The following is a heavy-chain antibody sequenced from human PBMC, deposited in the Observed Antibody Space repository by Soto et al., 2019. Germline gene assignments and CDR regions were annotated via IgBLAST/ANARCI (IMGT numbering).Heavy chain of an antibody. CDR1: GGSFSGYY. CDR2: INHSGST. V-gene: IGHV4-34*01. CDR3: ARDLYSSSPENYMDV. D-gene: IGHD6-6*01. Sequence: SETLSLTCVVYGGSFSGYYWSWIRQPPGKGLEWIGEINHSGSTNYNPSLKSRVTISVDTSKNQFPLKLSSVTAADTAVYYCARDLYSSSPENYMDVWGKGTTVTVSS. J-gene: IGHJ6*03.